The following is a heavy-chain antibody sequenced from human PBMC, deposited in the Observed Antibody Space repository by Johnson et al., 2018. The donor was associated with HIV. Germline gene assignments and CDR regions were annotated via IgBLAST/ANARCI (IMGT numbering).Heavy chain of an antibody. V-gene: IGHV3-11*04. CDR2: ISSSGSTI. J-gene: IGHJ3*02. D-gene: IGHD6-13*01. Sequence: QVQLVDSGGGLVKPGGSLRLSCAASGFTFSDYYMSWIRQAPGKGLEWVSYISSSGSTIYYADSVKGRFTISRDNAKNSLYLQKNSLRAEDTAVYYCARAVKRIAAADDAFDIWGQGTMVTVSS. CDR3: ARAVKRIAAADDAFDI. CDR1: GFTFSDYY.